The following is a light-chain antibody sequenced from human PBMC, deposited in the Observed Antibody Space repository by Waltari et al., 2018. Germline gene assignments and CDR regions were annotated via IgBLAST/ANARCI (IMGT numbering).Light chain of an antibody. Sequence: QSGLTQPPSVSGAPGQRVTIPCTGSSSNIGAGYELHLYQLLPGPAPKPPIYGNSNRPSGVPDRFSGSKSGTSASLAITGLQAEDEADYYCQSYDSSLSGSVFGGGTKLTVL. CDR1: SSNIGAGYE. V-gene: IGLV1-40*01. CDR2: GNS. J-gene: IGLJ2*01. CDR3: QSYDSSLSGSV.